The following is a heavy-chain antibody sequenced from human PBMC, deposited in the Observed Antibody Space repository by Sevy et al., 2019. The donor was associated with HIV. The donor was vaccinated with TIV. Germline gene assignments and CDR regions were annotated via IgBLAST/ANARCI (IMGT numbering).Heavy chain of an antibody. CDR2: ISSGSTYT. Sequence: GGSLRLSCEVSGFTFSDFYMSWIRQAPGKGLEWVSDISSGSTYTKSADSVKGRFTISRDNARNSLYMQMNSLRFEVRAVYYCARDRWNYASQYFDYWGQGTLVTVSS. J-gene: IGHJ4*01. V-gene: IGHV3-11*06. D-gene: IGHD1-7*01. CDR3: ARDRWNYASQYFDY. CDR1: GFTFSDFY.